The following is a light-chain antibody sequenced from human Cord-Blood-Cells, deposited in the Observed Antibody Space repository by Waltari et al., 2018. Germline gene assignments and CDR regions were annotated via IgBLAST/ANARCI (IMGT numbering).Light chain of an antibody. CDR2: GAS. CDR3: QQYGSSQIT. Sequence: EIVLTQSPGTLSLSPGERATLSCTASQSVSSSYLAWYQQKPGQAPRLLIYGASSRATGIPDRFSGSGSGTDFTLTISRLEPEDFAVYYCQQYGSSQITFGQGTRVEIK. J-gene: IGKJ5*01. CDR1: QSVSSSY. V-gene: IGKV3-20*01.